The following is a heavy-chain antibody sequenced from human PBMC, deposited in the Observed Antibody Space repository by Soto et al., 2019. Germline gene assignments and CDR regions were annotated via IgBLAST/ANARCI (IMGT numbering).Heavy chain of an antibody. CDR2: IDPSDSYT. J-gene: IGHJ6*02. V-gene: IGHV5-10-1*01. CDR3: ARSGYDWHYYYGMDV. CDR1: GYSFTSYW. D-gene: IGHD5-12*01. Sequence: GASLKISCKGSGYSFTSYWISWVRQMPGKGLEWMGRIDPSDSYTNYSPSFQGHVTISADKSISTAYLQWSSLKASDTAMYYCARSGYDWHYYYGMDVWGQGTTVTVSS.